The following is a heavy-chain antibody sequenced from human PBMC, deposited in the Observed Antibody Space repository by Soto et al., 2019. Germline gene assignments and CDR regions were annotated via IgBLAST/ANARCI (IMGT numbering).Heavy chain of an antibody. V-gene: IGHV3-33*01. CDR1: GFTFSSYG. J-gene: IGHJ5*02. CDR2: IWYDGSNK. D-gene: IGHD6-13*01. CDR3: ARDALVAAAVHWFDP. Sequence: QVQLVESGGGVVQPGRSLRLSCAASGFTFSSYGMHWVRQAPGKGLEWVAVIWYDGSNKYYADSVKGRFTISRDNSKNTLYQQMNSMRAEDTAVYYCARDALVAAAVHWFDPWGQGTLVTVSS.